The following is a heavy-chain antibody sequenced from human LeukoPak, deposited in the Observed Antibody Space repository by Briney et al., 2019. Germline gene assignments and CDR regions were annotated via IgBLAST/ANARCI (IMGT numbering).Heavy chain of an antibody. Sequence: ASVKVSCKASGYTFTGYCMHWVRQAPGQGLEWVGRINPNSGGTNHAQKFQGRVTMTRDTSISTAYMELSRLRSDDTAVYYCARGSTPRGYYYMDVWGKGTTVTVSS. CDR1: GYTFTGYC. V-gene: IGHV1-2*06. CDR2: INPNSGGT. J-gene: IGHJ6*03. CDR3: ARGSTPRGYYYMDV.